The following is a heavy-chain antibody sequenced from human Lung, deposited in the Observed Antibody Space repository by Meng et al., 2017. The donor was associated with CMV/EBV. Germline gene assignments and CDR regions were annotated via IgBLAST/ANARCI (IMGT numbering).Heavy chain of an antibody. J-gene: IGHJ1*01. Sequence: QVQLLVSGPALVNPSETLSLTCAVSGDSITNHNWWAWVRQPPGKGLEWIGEIPHRGSSAYNPSLKSRVSMSIDKSKNQFSLKLTSVTAADTAVYHCLRRSGGSVWGQGTLVTVSS. V-gene: IGHV4-4*02. CDR3: LRRSGGSV. D-gene: IGHD3-10*01. CDR2: IPHRGSS. CDR1: GDSITNHNW.